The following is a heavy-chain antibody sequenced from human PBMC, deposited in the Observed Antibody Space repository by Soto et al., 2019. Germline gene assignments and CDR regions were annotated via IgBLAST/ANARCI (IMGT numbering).Heavy chain of an antibody. CDR2: ISYDGSNK. CDR3: ARGETGLWYFDL. J-gene: IGHJ2*01. Sequence: PGGSLRLSCAASGFTFSSYAMHWVRQAPGKGLEWVAVISYDGSNKYYADSVKGRFTISRDNSKNTLYLQMNSLRAEDTAVYYCARGETGLWYFDLWGRGTLVTVSS. CDR1: GFTFSSYA. V-gene: IGHV3-30-3*01.